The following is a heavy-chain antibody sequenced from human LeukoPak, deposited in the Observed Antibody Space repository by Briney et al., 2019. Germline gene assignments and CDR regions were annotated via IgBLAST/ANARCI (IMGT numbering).Heavy chain of an antibody. V-gene: IGHV3-21*04. J-gene: IGHJ4*02. Sequence: GGSLRLSCVASGFTLSIYQLNWVRQAPGKGPEWLSYISSRSDDIYYAESVKDRFAISRDNAKNSLFLQMDNLRDEDTGIYFCARGMPTRTFDLWGQGTLVTVSS. CDR1: GFTLSIYQ. D-gene: IGHD1-14*01. CDR3: ARGMPTRTFDL. CDR2: ISSRSDDI.